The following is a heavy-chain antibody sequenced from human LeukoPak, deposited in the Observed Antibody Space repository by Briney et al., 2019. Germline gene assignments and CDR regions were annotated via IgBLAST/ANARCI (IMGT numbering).Heavy chain of an antibody. CDR2: INWNGGST. D-gene: IGHD5-18*01. Sequence: GGSQRLSCAASGFTFDDYGMSWVRQAPGKGLEWVSGINWNGGSTGYADSVKGRFTISRDNAKNSLYLQMNSLRAEDTAVYYCARGLIQLWLHGYYFDYWGQGTLVTVSS. J-gene: IGHJ4*02. CDR3: ARGLIQLWLHGYYFDY. CDR1: GFTFDDYG. V-gene: IGHV3-20*04.